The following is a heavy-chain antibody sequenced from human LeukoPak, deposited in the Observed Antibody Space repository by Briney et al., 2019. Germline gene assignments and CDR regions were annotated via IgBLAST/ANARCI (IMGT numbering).Heavy chain of an antibody. Sequence: GESLKISCKGSGYSFSTSWIAWVRQLPGEGLEWMGFIYPGDSDTRYNPSFQGQVTISADKSISTAYLQWSSLKASDTAMYYCARTDGSSGWYVFDYWGQGTLVTVSS. J-gene: IGHJ4*02. CDR1: GYSFSTSW. D-gene: IGHD6-19*01. CDR3: ARTDGSSGWYVFDY. CDR2: IYPGDSDT. V-gene: IGHV5-51*01.